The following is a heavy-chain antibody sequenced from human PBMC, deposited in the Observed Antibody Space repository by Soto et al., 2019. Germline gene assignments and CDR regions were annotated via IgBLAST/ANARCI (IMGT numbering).Heavy chain of an antibody. V-gene: IGHV3-21*06. CDR1: GFTFTRYS. Sequence: GGSLRLSCAASGFTFTRYSMNWVRQAPGKGLEWVSSISSTTNYIYYGDSMKGRSTTSRDNAKNSLYLEMNSLRAEDTAVYYCARESEDLTSNFDYWGQGTLVTVSS. J-gene: IGHJ4*02. CDR2: ISSTTNYI. CDR3: ARESEDLTSNFDY.